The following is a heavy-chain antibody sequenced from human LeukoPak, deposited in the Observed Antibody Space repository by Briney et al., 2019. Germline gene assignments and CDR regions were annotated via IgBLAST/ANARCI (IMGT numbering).Heavy chain of an antibody. J-gene: IGHJ6*03. D-gene: IGHD3-22*01. Sequence: SETLSLTCAVYGGSFSGYYWSWIRRPPGKGLEWIGEISHSGNSNYNPSLKSRVTISVDTSKNQFSLRLSSLTAADAALYYCARGLNYSDTTGYYPAYMDVWGRGTTVTVSS. CDR2: ISHSGNS. V-gene: IGHV4-34*01. CDR3: ARGLNYSDTTGYYPAYMDV. CDR1: GGSFSGYY.